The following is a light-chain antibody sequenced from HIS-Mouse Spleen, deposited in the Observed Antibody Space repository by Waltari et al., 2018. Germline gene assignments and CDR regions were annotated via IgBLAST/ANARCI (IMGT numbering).Light chain of an antibody. CDR1: SNDVGSSNL. CDR2: EGS. J-gene: IGLJ3*02. CDR3: CSYAGSSTWV. Sequence: QSALTQPASVSGPPGQSITISCTGPSNDVGSSNLFSWYQQHPGKSPKLMIYEGSKRPSGVSNRFSGSKSGNTASLTISGLQAEDEADYYCCSYAGSSTWVFGGGTKLTVL. V-gene: IGLV2-23*01.